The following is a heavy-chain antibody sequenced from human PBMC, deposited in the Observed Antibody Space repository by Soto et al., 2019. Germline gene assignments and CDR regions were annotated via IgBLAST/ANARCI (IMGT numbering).Heavy chain of an antibody. J-gene: IGHJ5*02. Sequence: ASVKVSCKASGYTFTSYGISWVRQAPGQGLEWMGWISAYNGNTNYAQKLQGRVTMTTDTSTSTAYMELRSLRSDDTAVYYCARGSVTDYYGSGSWWFDPWGPGTLVTVSS. D-gene: IGHD3-10*01. CDR2: ISAYNGNT. CDR3: ARGSVTDYYGSGSWWFDP. CDR1: GYTFTSYG. V-gene: IGHV1-18*01.